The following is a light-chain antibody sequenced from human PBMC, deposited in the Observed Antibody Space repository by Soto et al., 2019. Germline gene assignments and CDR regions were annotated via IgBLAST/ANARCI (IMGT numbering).Light chain of an antibody. CDR3: QQRSNWPPIT. CDR2: DAS. J-gene: IGKJ5*01. V-gene: IGKV3-11*01. CDR1: QSVKTF. Sequence: EIVLTQSPATLSLSPGKRATLSCSASQSVKTFLVWYQQRPGQPPRLLIHDASHRAAGIPARFSGSGFGTDFTLTISSLEPEDAAVYYCQQRSNWPPITFGQGTRLEIK.